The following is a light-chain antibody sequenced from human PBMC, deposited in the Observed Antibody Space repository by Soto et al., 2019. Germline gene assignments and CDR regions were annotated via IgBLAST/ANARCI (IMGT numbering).Light chain of an antibody. CDR1: QSVFSN. J-gene: IGKJ1*01. V-gene: IGKV3-15*01. Sequence: DIVMTQSPATLSVSPGERATLSCRASQSVFSNLAWYQQTPGQAPRLLIYGASTRATNIPARFSGSGSGTEFTLTISSLQSEDVAVYYCQQYNNWPRTFGQGTK. CDR3: QQYNNWPRT. CDR2: GAS.